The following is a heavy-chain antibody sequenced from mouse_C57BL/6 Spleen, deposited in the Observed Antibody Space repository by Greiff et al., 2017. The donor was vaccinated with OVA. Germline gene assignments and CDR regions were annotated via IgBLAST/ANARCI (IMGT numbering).Heavy chain of an antibody. Sequence: VQLQQSGPELVKPGASVKISCKASGYTFTDYYINWVKQRPGQGLEWIGWIYPGSGNTKYNEKFKGKATLTVNTSSSTAYMQLSSLTSEVTAVYFCANRYIYYDHDDYDMDYWGQGTSVTVSS. V-gene: IGHV1-84*01. J-gene: IGHJ4*01. CDR1: GYTFTDYY. CDR3: ANRYIYYDHDDYDMDY. D-gene: IGHD2-4*01. CDR2: IYPGSGNT.